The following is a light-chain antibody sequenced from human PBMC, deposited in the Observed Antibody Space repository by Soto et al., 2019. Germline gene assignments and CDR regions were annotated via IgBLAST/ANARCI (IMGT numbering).Light chain of an antibody. CDR1: QSVSSY. CDR3: QQRSYRPPTWT. Sequence: EIGLSQSPATLSLSAGERATLSCRASQSVSSYLAWYQHKPGQAHRLLIYNASKRATGIPDRFSGSGSGTDCTRTIISLATKDFEVDYFQQRSYRPPTWTFGQGTKVEVK. V-gene: IGKV3-11*01. J-gene: IGKJ1*01. CDR2: NAS.